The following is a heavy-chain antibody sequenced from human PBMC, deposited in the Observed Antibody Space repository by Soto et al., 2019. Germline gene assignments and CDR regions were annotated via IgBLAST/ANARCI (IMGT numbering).Heavy chain of an antibody. CDR2: ISSYNGDT. J-gene: IGHJ6*02. Sequence: ASVKVSCKASGYTFTRSGISWVRQAPGQGPEWMGWISSYNGDTNYAQTFQGRVTMTTDTSTSTVYMELSSLRSEDTAVYYCARTIQNHQLRYFDLALGLTYGMDVWGQGTTVTVSS. V-gene: IGHV1-18*01. CDR3: ARTIQNHQLRYFDLALGLTYGMDV. CDR1: GYTFTRSG. D-gene: IGHD3-9*01.